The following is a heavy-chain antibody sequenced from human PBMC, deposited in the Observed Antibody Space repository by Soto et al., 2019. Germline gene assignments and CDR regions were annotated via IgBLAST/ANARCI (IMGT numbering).Heavy chain of an antibody. Sequence: SETLSLTCTVSGGSISSGGYYWSWIRQHPGKGLEWIGYIYHSGTTYYNPSLKSRVTISLDTSKNQFSLKLSSVTAADTSVYYCAKCGYDSSGRLLRYFQHWGQGTLVTVSS. J-gene: IGHJ1*01. CDR3: AKCGYDSSGRLLRYFQH. CDR1: GGSISSGGYY. D-gene: IGHD3-22*01. V-gene: IGHV4-31*03. CDR2: IYHSGTT.